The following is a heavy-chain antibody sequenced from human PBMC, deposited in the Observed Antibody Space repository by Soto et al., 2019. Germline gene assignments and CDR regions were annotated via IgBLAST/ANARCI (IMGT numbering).Heavy chain of an antibody. Sequence: ASETLSLTCTVSGGSISSGDYYWSWIRQPPGKGLEWIGYIYYSGSTYYNPSLKSRVTISVDTSKNQFSLKLSSVTAADTAVYYCARCSMGLWFDPWGQGTLVTVSS. D-gene: IGHD3-10*02. CDR1: GGSISSGDYY. J-gene: IGHJ5*02. V-gene: IGHV4-30-4*01. CDR2: IYYSGST. CDR3: ARCSMGLWFDP.